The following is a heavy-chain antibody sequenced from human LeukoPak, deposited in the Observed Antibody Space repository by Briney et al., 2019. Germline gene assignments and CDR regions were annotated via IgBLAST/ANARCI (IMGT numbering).Heavy chain of an antibody. J-gene: IGHJ4*02. CDR3: AKDSEVTHFDY. V-gene: IGHV3-33*06. CDR1: GFTFSSYG. CDR2: IWYDGSNK. Sequence: GGSLRLSCAASGFTFSSYGMHSVRQAPGKGLEWVAVIWYDGSNKYYADSVKGRFTISRDNSKNTLYLQMNSLRAEDSAVYYCAKDSEVTHFDYWGQGTLVTVSS. D-gene: IGHD5-18*01.